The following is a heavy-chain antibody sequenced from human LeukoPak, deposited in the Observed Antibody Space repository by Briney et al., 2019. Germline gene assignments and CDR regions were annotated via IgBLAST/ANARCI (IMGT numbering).Heavy chain of an antibody. J-gene: IGHJ4*02. Sequence: SETLSLTCTVSGGSISRGSYYWSWIRQPAGKGLEWIGRIYTSGSTNYNPSLKSRVTISVDTSKNQFSLKLSSVTAADTAVYYCARGKRWLQLEDYWGQGTLVTVSS. V-gene: IGHV4-61*02. CDR3: ARGKRWLQLEDY. CDR1: GGSISRGSYY. CDR2: IYTSGST. D-gene: IGHD5-24*01.